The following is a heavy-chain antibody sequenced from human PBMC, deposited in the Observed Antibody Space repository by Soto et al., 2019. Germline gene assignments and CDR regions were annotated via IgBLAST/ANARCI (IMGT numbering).Heavy chain of an antibody. D-gene: IGHD6-19*01. J-gene: IGHJ5*02. CDR3: AEGVAVGAFVDWFEP. V-gene: IGHV1-69*13. Sequence: SVKVSCKASGGTLSSYAISWVRQAPGQGLEWMGGIIPIFGSANYAQKFQGRVTSTADGSTSTAYMALSSLISYDTALYYCAEGVAVGAFVDWFEPWGQGTLVLASS. CDR1: GGTLSSYA. CDR2: IIPIFGSA.